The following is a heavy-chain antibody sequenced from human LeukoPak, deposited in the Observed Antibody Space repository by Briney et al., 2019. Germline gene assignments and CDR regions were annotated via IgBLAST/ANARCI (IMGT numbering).Heavy chain of an antibody. J-gene: IGHJ4*02. V-gene: IGHV4-34*01. CDR3: ARGGGSSWFY. D-gene: IGHD6-13*01. CDR1: GGSFSGYY. CDR2: INHSGST. Sequence: SETLSLTCAVYGGSFSGYYWSWIRQPPGKGLEWIGEINHSGSTNYNPSLKSRVTISVVTSKNQFSLKLSSVTAADTAVYYCARGGGSSWFYWGQGTLVTVSS.